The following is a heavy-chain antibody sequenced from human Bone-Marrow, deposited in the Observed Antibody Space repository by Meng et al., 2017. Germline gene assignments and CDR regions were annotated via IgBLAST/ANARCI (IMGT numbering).Heavy chain of an antibody. V-gene: IGHV3-23*01. D-gene: IGHD3-10*01. CDR3: AKAMANYYYYGMDV. J-gene: IGHJ6*02. CDR1: GFMFSTSD. Sequence: GESLKISCAASGFMFSTSDMSWVRQAPGKGLEWVSGMRGGGESTHYADSVRGRFAIPRDNSKNTLYLQMNSLRAEDTAVYYCAKAMANYYYYGMDVWGQGTTVTVSS. CDR2: MRGGGEST.